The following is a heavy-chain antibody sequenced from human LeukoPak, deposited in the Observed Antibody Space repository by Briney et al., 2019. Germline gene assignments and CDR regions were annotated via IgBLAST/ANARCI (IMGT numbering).Heavy chain of an antibody. CDR2: INHSGST. D-gene: IGHD3-22*01. CDR3: ASVYDSSGSIDY. CDR1: GGSFSGYY. V-gene: IGHV4-34*01. Sequence: PSETPSLTCAVYGGSFSGYYWSWIRQPPGKGLEWIGEINHSGSTNYNPSLKSRVTISVDTSKNQFSLKLSSVTAADTAVYYCASVYDSSGSIDYWGQGTLVTVSS. J-gene: IGHJ4*02.